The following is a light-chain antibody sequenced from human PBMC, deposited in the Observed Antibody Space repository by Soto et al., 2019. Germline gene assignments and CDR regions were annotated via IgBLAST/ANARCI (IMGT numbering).Light chain of an antibody. CDR2: GAS. CDR3: QQYATSPWT. J-gene: IGKJ1*01. Sequence: EIVLTQSPDTLSLSPGERATLSCRASQSVSSSYLAWYRQKPGQAPSLLIYGASIRATGIPDRFSVSGSGTDFTLTISRLEPDDFAVYYCQQYATSPWTFGQGTNVEIK. CDR1: QSVSSSY. V-gene: IGKV3-20*01.